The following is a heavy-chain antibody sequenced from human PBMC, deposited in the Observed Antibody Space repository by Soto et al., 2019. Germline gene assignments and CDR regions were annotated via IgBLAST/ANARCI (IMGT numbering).Heavy chain of an antibody. CDR3: ARDWCDYDILTGSSKDNWFVP. D-gene: IGHD3-9*01. CDR2: VYYSGCT. J-gene: IGHJ5*02. V-gene: IGHV4-61*08. CDR1: GGSISSGGYY. Sequence: SETLSLTCSVSGGSISSGGYYWSWIRQHPGRGLEWIGYVYYSGCTNYNHSLKRRVTMSVDTSKNQFSLRLSSVTAADTAVYYCARDWCDYDILTGSSKDNWFVPWGQGSLVTVSS.